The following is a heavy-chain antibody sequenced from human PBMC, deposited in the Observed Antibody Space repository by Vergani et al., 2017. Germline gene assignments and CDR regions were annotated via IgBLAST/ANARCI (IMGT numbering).Heavy chain of an antibody. Sequence: QMQLQESGPGLVKASETLSLTCTVSGDSIISRSYYWGWIRQPPGKGLEWIGSIDYSGSTYYNPSLKSRVTISVDTSKNQFSLKLSSVTAADTAVYFCARHSTVEWLVKLGWIDPWGQGSLVTVSS. J-gene: IGHJ5*02. V-gene: IGHV4-39*01. D-gene: IGHD6-19*01. CDR2: IDYSGST. CDR3: ARHSTVEWLVKLGWIDP. CDR1: GDSIISRSYY.